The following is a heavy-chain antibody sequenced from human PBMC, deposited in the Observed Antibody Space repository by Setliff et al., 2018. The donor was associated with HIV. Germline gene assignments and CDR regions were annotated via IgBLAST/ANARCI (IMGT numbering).Heavy chain of an antibody. V-gene: IGHV3-15*04. D-gene: IGHD3-10*01. CDR3: ARGYGSATYWAY. CDR1: GFTFTNAW. CDR2: IESKTDGGTT. Sequence: NLGGSLRLSCAASGFTFTNAWMSWVRQAPGKGLEWVGRIESKTDGGTTDYAAPVKGRFTISRDDSRNTLYLQMNSLKTEDTAVYFCARGYGSATYWAYWGQGTLVTVSS. J-gene: IGHJ4*02.